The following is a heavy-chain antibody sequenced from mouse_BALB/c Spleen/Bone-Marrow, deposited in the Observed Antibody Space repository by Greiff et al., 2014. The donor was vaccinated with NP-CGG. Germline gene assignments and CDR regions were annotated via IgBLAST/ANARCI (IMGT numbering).Heavy chain of an antibody. CDR1: GFSLTSYG. V-gene: IGHV2-9*02. Sequence: VHLVESGPGLVAPSQSLSITCTASGFSLTSYGVHWVRQPPGKGLEWLGVIWAGGSTNYNSALMSRLSISKDSAKSQVFLKMNSLHTNDAAMYYCARDGLYGNYAMDYWGQGTSVTVSS. CDR2: IWAGGST. D-gene: IGHD2-10*02. J-gene: IGHJ4*01. CDR3: ARDGLYGNYAMDY.